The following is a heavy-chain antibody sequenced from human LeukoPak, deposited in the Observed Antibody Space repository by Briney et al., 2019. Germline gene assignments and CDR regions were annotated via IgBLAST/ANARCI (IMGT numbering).Heavy chain of an antibody. V-gene: IGHV3-48*03. Sequence: GGSLRLSCAASDFTFSTYEMNWVRQAPGKGLEWIAYIDSSGDIIYYADSVKGRFTISRDNANNSLYLQMDSLRAEDTAVYYCAISRSTLIVVVHNWFDPWGQGTLVTVSS. CDR3: AISRSTLIVVVHNWFDP. D-gene: IGHD3-22*01. CDR2: IDSSGDII. CDR1: DFTFSTYE. J-gene: IGHJ5*02.